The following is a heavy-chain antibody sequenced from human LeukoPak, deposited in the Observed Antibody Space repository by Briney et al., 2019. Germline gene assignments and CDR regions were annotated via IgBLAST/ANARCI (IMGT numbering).Heavy chain of an antibody. J-gene: IGHJ4*02. V-gene: IGHV3-7*03. D-gene: IGHD2-2*01. Sequence: GGSLRLSCAASGFSFSSYRMGWVRQAPGRGLEWVANINQDGSDKYYVESLQGRFTISRDNAKNSLYLQMNSLTAEDTAVYYCARWYCSSTSCYYDYWGQGTLVTVSS. CDR1: GFSFSSYR. CDR2: INQDGSDK. CDR3: ARWYCSSTSCYYDY.